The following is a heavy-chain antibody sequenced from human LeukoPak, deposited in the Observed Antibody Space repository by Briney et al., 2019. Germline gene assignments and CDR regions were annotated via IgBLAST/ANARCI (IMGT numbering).Heavy chain of an antibody. D-gene: IGHD4-11*01. V-gene: IGHV3-48*01. J-gene: IGHJ6*03. CDR2: FSGSGFTI. CDR3: ARGVPKTSYYYYYMDV. Sequence: GGSLRLSCAASGFTFSSYAMSWVRQAPGKGLECISGFSGSGFTIHYADSVKGRFTISRDNAKNSLYLQMNSLRAEDTAVYYCARGVPKTSYYYYYMDVWGKGTTVTVSS. CDR1: GFTFSSYA.